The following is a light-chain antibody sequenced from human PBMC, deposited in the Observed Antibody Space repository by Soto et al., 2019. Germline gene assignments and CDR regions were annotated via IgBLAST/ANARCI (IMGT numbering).Light chain of an antibody. V-gene: IGLV1-40*01. J-gene: IGLJ2*01. CDR1: SSNIGAGYD. Sequence: QSVLTQPPSVSGAPGQRVTISCTGSSSNIGAGYDVHWYQQLPGTAPKLFIYGKSNRPSGVPDRFSGSKSGTSASLAITGLQAEDEADYYCQSYDSSLSVVVFGGGTKLTVL. CDR3: QSYDSSLSVVV. CDR2: GKS.